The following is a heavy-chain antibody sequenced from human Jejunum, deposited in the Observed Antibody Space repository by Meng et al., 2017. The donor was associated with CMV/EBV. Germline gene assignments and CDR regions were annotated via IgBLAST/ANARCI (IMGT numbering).Heavy chain of an antibody. D-gene: IGHD5-24*01. J-gene: IGHJ5*02. CDR2: FYSSDT. CDR1: GGSINNYY. CDR3: SRGADAYKSGRS. V-gene: IGHV4-4*07. Sequence: QVQLQESGPGLVKPSDTLSLTCTVSGGSINNYYWSWIRQSAGKGLEWIGRFYSSDTYNNPSLNSRVTMSVDTSKNQFSLNLRSVTAADTAVYYCSRGADAYKSGRSWGQGTLVTVSS.